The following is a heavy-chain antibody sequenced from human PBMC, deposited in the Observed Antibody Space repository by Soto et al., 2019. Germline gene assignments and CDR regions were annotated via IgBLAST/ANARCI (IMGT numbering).Heavy chain of an antibody. CDR2: ITNSGDDA. V-gene: IGHV3-23*05. J-gene: IGHJ4*02. Sequence: EVQLLESGGDLVQPGGSLRLSCVASGFTFSSYAMTWVRQAPGRGLECVSVITNSGDDAHYINSVKGRFTNSRDNSKNTLFLQMDRLRVEATAVYYCAKGTGPWCSVVSCYPFDRWGQGTLVTVSS. D-gene: IGHD2-15*01. CDR1: GFTFSSYA. CDR3: AKGTGPWCSVVSCYPFDR.